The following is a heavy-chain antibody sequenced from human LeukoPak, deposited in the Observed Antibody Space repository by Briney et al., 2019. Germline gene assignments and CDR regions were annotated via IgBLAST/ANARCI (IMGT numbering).Heavy chain of an antibody. CDR2: INHSGST. CDR3: AKSLYGSGSYYNWFDP. CDR1: GGSFSGYY. J-gene: IGHJ5*02. Sequence: SETLSLTCPVYGGSFSGYYWNWIRQPPGKGLEWIGEINHSGSTNYNSSLKSRVTLSVDTSKNQFSLKLSSVTAADTAVYYCAKSLYGSGSYYNWFDPWGQGTRVTVSS. D-gene: IGHD3-10*01. V-gene: IGHV4-34*01.